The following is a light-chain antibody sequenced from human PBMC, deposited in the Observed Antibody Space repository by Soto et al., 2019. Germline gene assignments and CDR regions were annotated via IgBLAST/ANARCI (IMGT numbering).Light chain of an antibody. V-gene: IGKV3-11*01. CDR2: DAS. CDR3: QQRSNWPPT. Sequence: IVLTQSPGTLSLSPWERATLSCRASQSVSSYLAWYQQKPGQAPRLLIYDASNRATGIPARFSGSGSGTDFTLTISSLEPGDFAVYYCQQRSNWPPTFGQGTRLEIK. CDR1: QSVSSY. J-gene: IGKJ5*01.